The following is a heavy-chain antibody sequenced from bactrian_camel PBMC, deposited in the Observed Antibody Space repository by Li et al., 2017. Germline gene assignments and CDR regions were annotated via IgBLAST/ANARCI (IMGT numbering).Heavy chain of an antibody. V-gene: IGHV3S6*01. CDR2: IYIDGGST. D-gene: IGHD6*01. Sequence: HVQLVESGGGSVQAGGSLRLSCTASSYTGACMGWFRQAPGKEREGVASIYIDGGSTFYSDSTKGRFTISQDKAKNTLYLQMSSLKPEDTAMYYCAADPRAYGGACVRQMKAPGYSSASALCGQGTQVTVS. J-gene: IGHJ4*01. CDR1: SYTGAC.